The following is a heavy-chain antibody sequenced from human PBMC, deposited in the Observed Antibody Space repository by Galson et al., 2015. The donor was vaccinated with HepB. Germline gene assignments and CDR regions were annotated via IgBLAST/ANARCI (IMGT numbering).Heavy chain of an antibody. CDR2: IIPILGIA. D-gene: IGHD1-26*01. V-gene: IGHV1-69*04. CDR1: GGTFGSYT. CDR3: ARDRGSYSNWFDP. J-gene: IGHJ5*02. Sequence: SVKVSCKASGGTFGSYTISWVRQAPGQGLVWMGRIIPILGIANYAQKFQGRVTITADKSTSTAYMELSSLRSEDTAVYYCARDRGSYSNWFDPWGQGTLVTVSS.